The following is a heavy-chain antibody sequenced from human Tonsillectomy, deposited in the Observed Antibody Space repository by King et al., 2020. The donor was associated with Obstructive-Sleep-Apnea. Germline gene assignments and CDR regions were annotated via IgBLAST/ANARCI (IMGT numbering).Heavy chain of an antibody. CDR2: FYYSGST. Sequence: QLQESGPGLVKPSETLSLTCTVFGGALSSYYRCWIRQPPGEGLEWIGYFYYSGSTNYNTSLKSRVTISVDTSKNQFSLKLSSVTAADTAVYYCAREGVGYCSSTSCYRSVLDYWGQGTLVTVSS. D-gene: IGHD2-2*01. CDR3: AREGVGYCSSTSCYRSVLDY. J-gene: IGHJ4*02. V-gene: IGHV4-59*01. CDR1: GGALSSYY.